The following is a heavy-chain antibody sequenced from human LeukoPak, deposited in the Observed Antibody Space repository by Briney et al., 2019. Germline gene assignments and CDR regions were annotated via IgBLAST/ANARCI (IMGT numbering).Heavy chain of an antibody. Sequence: GGSLRLSCAASGFTFSAYAMSWVRQAPGKGPEWVSAISGSDGTTYYADSVKGRFTVSRDNSKNTLYLQMNSLRAEDSAIYYCAKRSSYSSGYYGDYWGQGTLVTVSS. V-gene: IGHV3-23*01. CDR1: GFTFSAYA. CDR2: ISGSDGTT. J-gene: IGHJ4*02. D-gene: IGHD6-19*01. CDR3: AKRSSYSSGYYGDY.